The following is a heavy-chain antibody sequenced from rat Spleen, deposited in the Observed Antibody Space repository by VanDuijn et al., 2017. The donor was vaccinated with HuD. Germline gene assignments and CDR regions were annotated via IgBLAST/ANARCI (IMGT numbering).Heavy chain of an antibody. D-gene: IGHD1-6*01. V-gene: IGHV5-29*01. J-gene: IGHJ3*01. CDR1: GFTFSDYY. Sequence: EVQLVESDGGLVQPGRSLKLSCAASGFTFSDYYMAWVRQAPTKGLEWVATISYDGGGTYYSDSVKGRFTISRDNAKSTLYLQMDSLRSEDTASYFCAGQYYGYTDWGQGTLVTVSS. CDR2: ISYDGGGT. CDR3: AGQYYGYTD.